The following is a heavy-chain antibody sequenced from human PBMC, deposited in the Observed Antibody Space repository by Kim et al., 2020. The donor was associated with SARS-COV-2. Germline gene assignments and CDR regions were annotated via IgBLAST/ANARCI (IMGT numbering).Heavy chain of an antibody. D-gene: IGHD2-15*01. CDR2: IIPIFGTA. J-gene: IGHJ4*02. Sequence: SVKVSCKSSGGSFSSYAISWVRQAPGQGLEWIGGIIPIFGTANYAQNFQGKVTITADKSTSTAYMELSSLRSEDTAVYYYARDPDGGRTIDYWGQGTLV. CDR3: ARDPDGGRTIDY. CDR1: GGSFSSYA. V-gene: IGHV1-69*06.